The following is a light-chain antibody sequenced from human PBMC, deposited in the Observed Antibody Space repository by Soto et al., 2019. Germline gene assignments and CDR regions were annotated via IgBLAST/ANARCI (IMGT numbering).Light chain of an antibody. CDR3: CSYAGSFSWV. CDR1: SRDVRGYNF. Sequence: QSAPTQPRSVSGSPGQSITISCTGSSRDVRGYNFVSWYQQHPGEAPKLILYDVTTRPSGVPDRISGSKSGSTAYLTISGLQAEDEADYYCCSYAGSFSWVFGGGTQLTVL. V-gene: IGLV2-11*01. CDR2: DVT. J-gene: IGLJ7*01.